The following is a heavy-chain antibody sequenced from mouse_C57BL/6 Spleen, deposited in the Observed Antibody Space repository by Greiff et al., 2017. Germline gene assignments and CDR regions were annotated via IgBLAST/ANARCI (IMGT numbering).Heavy chain of an antibody. Sequence: QVQLQQSGAELVRPGSSVKLSCKASGYTFTSYWMHWVKQRPIQGLEWIGNIDPSDSETHYNQKFKDKATLTVDKSSSTAYMQLSSLTSEDSAVYYCARQGDYGSSPNGYFDVWGTGTTVTVSS. CDR3: ARQGDYGSSPNGYFDV. CDR1: GYTFTSYW. CDR2: IDPSDSET. J-gene: IGHJ1*03. D-gene: IGHD1-1*01. V-gene: IGHV1-52*01.